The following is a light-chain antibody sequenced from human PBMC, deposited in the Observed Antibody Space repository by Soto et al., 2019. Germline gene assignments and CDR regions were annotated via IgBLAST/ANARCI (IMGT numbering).Light chain of an antibody. J-gene: IGKJ1*01. Sequence: EIVMTQSPATLSVSPGERATLSCRASQSVSSDLAWYQQKPGQAPRFLIYGASTRATGIPARFSGSGSGTEFTLTISSLQSEDCAVYYCQQYNNWPWTFGQGTKVDIK. CDR3: QQYNNWPWT. V-gene: IGKV3-15*01. CDR2: GAS. CDR1: QSVSSD.